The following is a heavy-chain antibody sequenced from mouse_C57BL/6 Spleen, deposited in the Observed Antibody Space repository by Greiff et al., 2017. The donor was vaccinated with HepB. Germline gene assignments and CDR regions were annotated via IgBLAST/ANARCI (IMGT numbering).Heavy chain of an antibody. CDR1: GYTFTDYE. V-gene: IGHV1-15*01. CDR3: PFGNYVWYFGV. J-gene: IGHJ1*03. D-gene: IGHD2-1*01. Sequence: VQLLESGAELVRPGASVTLSCKASGYTFTDYEMHWVKQTPVNGLEWIGAIGPETGGTDSNQKFKGKAILTADKSSSTAYMELRSLTSEDSAVYYRPFGNYVWYFGVRGTATTVTASS. CDR2: IGPETGGT.